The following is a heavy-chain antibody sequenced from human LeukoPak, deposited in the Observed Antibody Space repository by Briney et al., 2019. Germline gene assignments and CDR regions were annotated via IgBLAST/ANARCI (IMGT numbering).Heavy chain of an antibody. J-gene: IGHJ4*02. CDR2: IPYDGSNK. CDR3: AKDFRPRVEMATIGS. D-gene: IGHD5-24*01. CDR1: GFTFSSYG. Sequence: GGSLRLSCAASGFTFSSYGMHWVRQAPGKGLEWVAVIPYDGSNKYYADSVKGRFTISRDNSKNTLYLQMNSLRAEDTAVYYCAKDFRPRVEMATIGSWGQGTLVTVSS. V-gene: IGHV3-30*18.